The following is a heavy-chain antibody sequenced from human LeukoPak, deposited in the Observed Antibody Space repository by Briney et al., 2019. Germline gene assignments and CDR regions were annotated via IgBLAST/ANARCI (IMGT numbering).Heavy chain of an antibody. CDR2: TYYRSKWYN. V-gene: IGHV6-1*01. CDR3: ARGVWRDGYMN. Sequence: SQTLSLTCAISGDSVSSNSAAWDRIRQSPSRGLEWLGRTYYRSKWYNDYALSVRSRITINPDTSKNQFSLQLNSVTPDDTAVYYCARGVWRDGYMNWGQGTLVTVSS. J-gene: IGHJ4*02. D-gene: IGHD5-24*01. CDR1: GDSVSSNSAA.